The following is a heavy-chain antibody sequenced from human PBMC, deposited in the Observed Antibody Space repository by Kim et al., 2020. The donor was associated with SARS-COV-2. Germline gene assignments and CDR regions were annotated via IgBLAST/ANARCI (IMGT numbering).Heavy chain of an antibody. V-gene: IGHV3-33*06. Sequence: SDGSNKYDADSGMGRFTISRDNSKNMLFLQMNSLRAEDTAVYYCANFESWGQGTLVTVSS. CDR2: SDGSNK. J-gene: IGHJ4*02. CDR3: ANFES.